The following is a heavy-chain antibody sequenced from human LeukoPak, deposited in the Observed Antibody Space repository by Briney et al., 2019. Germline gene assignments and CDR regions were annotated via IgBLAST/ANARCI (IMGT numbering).Heavy chain of an antibody. CDR3: ARKARDGNNNFDY. V-gene: IGHV3-23*01. J-gene: IGHJ4*02. CDR2: ISGSGGST. D-gene: IGHD5-24*01. Sequence: LGGSLRLSCAASGFTFSSYGMSWVRQAPGKGLEWVSAISGSGGSTYYADSVKGRFTISRDNSKNTLYLQMNSLRAEETAVYYCARKARDGNNNFDYWGQGTPVTVSS. CDR1: GFTFSSYG.